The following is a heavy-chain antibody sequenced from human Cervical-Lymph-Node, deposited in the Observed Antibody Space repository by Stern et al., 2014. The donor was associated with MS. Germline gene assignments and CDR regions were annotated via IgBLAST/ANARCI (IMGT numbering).Heavy chain of an antibody. V-gene: IGHV5-51*01. D-gene: IGHD5-18*01. CDR2: IFPGDSDT. J-gene: IGHJ3*02. CDR1: GYSFTSYW. CDR3: ARRRIQLWGDAFDI. Sequence: QLVQSGAEVKKPGASLKISCKGSGYSFTSYWIGWVRQMPGQGLEWMGLIFPGDSDTNYSPELQGQVTITADKSTSTAYLEWSSLKASDTAMYYCARRRIQLWGDAFDIWGQGTMVTVSS.